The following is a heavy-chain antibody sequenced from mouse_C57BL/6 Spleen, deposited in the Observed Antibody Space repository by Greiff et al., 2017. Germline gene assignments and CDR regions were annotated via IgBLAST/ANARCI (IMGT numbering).Heavy chain of an antibody. CDR1: GFTFSDYG. D-gene: IGHD2-5*01. CDR2: ISSGSSTI. CDR3: ARPGSNYEDYFDY. V-gene: IGHV5-17*01. Sequence: EVKVVESGGGLVKPGGSLKLSCAASGFTFSDYGMHWVRQAPEKGLEWVAYISSGSSTIYYADTVKGRFTISRDNAKNTLFLQMTSLRSEDTAMYYCARPGSNYEDYFDYWGQGTTLTVSS. J-gene: IGHJ2*01.